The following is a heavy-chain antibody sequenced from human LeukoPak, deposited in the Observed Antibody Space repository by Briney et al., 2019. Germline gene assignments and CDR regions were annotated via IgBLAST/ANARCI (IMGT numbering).Heavy chain of an antibody. V-gene: IGHV4-39*01. D-gene: IGHD3-22*01. Sequence: SETLSLTCTVSGGSISSGNYYWGWIRQPPGKGLEWIGTIYYSGSTYYNPSLKSRVTISVDTSKNQFSLKLSSVTAADTAVYYCARHEAHYYDSSGYEHDAFDIWGQGTMVTVSS. CDR3: ARHEAHYYDSSGYEHDAFDI. J-gene: IGHJ3*02. CDR1: GGSISSGNYY. CDR2: IYYSGST.